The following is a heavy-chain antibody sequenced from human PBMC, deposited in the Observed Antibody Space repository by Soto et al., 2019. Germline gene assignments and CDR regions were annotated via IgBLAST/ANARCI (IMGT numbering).Heavy chain of an antibody. J-gene: IGHJ6*02. CDR3: AQSRCGGDCLQCYASHYYYGMDV. CDR2: IYWDDDK. Sequence: QITLKESGPPLVKPTQTLTLTCSFSGFSLSTSGVGVGWIRQPLGKALEWLALIYWDDDKRYSPSLRSRLTVTQDIFKTQVVLIMTNMDPVDTDTYYCAQSRCGGDCLQCYASHYYYGMDVWGLGTTVTVSS. CDR1: GFSLSTSGVG. D-gene: IGHD2-21*02. V-gene: IGHV2-5*02.